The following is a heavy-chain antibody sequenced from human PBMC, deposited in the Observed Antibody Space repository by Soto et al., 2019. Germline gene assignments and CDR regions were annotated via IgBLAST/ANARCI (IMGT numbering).Heavy chain of an antibody. Sequence: EVQLVASGGGLVQPGGSLRLSGAASGFTCSSYWMSWVRQAPAQGLEWLANIKQAGSEKYYVDSVKGRFTISRANAKNSLYLQMNSRSSEDTAVYYCSRDPSSLGIGNRVRGVQPRYYYYYMEVWGKGNTVTVSS. J-gene: IGHJ6*03. D-gene: IGHD3-10*01. V-gene: IGHV3-7*01. CDR2: IKQAGSEK. CDR3: SRDPSSLGIGNRVRGVQPRYYYYYMEV. CDR1: GFTCSSYW.